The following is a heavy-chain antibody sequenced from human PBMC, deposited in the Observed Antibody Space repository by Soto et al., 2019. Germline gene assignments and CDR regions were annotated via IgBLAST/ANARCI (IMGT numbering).Heavy chain of an antibody. D-gene: IGHD3-10*01. J-gene: IGHJ4*02. CDR3: AKVPVPSKDY. CDR2: ISYDGSNK. CDR1: GFTFSSYG. V-gene: IGHV3-30*18. Sequence: GGSLRLSCAASGFTFSSYGMHWVRQAPGKGLEWVAVISYDGSNKYYADSVKGRFTISRDNSKNTLYLQMNSLRAEDTAVYYWAKVPVPSKDYWGQGTLVTVSS.